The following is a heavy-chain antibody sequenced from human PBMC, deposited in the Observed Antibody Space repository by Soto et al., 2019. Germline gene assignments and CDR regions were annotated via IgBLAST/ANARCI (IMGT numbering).Heavy chain of an antibody. CDR1: GDSVCSNSAA. V-gene: IGHV6-1*01. CDR2: TYYRSKWYN. CDR3: ARQYHYYYYGMDV. J-gene: IGHJ6*02. Sequence: SQTHSLSDAISGDSVCSNSAAWNWIRQSPSRGLEWLGRTYYRSKWYNDYAVSVKSRITINPDTSKNQFSLQLNSVTPEDTAVYYCARQYHYYYYGMDVWGQGSTVTVSS.